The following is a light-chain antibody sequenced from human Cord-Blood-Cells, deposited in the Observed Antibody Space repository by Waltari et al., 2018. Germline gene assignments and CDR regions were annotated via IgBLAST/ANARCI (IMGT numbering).Light chain of an antibody. CDR1: SRHVGGHTY. Sequence: QSALTQPASVSGSPGQSITISCTGTSRHVGGHTYVSWYQQPPGKAPKIMIYEVSKRPSGVSNRCSGSKSGNTASLTISGLQAEDEADYYCSSYTSSSTPHYVFGTGTKVTVL. V-gene: IGLV2-14*01. J-gene: IGLJ1*01. CDR3: SSYTSSSTPHYV. CDR2: EVS.